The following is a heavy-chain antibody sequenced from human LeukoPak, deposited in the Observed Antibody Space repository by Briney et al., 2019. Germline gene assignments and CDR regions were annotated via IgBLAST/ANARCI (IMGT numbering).Heavy chain of an antibody. CDR3: ATPPTVTRNY. Sequence: GGSLRLSCAASGFTFSSYAMSWVRQAPGKGLEWVSSISGSGGRTHYADSGRGRFTISRDNSKNTLYLQMDSLRAEDTAVYYCATPPTVTRNYWGQGTLVTVSS. D-gene: IGHD4-17*01. CDR2: ISGSGGRT. CDR1: GFTFSSYA. V-gene: IGHV3-23*01. J-gene: IGHJ4*02.